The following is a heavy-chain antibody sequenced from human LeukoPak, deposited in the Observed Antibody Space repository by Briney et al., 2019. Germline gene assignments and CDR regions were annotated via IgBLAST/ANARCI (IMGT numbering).Heavy chain of an antibody. CDR3: ARDPYGSGSYYPHWFDP. Sequence: SETLSLTCAVYGGSFSDYYWSWIRQPPGKGLEWIGEINHSGNTNYNPSLKSRVTISVDTSKNQFSLKLGSVTAADTAVYYCARDPYGSGSYYPHWFDPWGQGTLVTVSS. D-gene: IGHD3-10*01. CDR2: INHSGNT. J-gene: IGHJ5*02. CDR1: GGSFSDYY. V-gene: IGHV4-34*01.